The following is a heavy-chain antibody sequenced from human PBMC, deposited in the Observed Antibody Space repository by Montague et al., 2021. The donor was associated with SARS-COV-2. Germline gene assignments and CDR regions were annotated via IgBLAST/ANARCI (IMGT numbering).Heavy chain of an antibody. D-gene: IGHD3-16*02. CDR1: GFTFSSYA. CDR3: ARSAWGGYRDAFDI. J-gene: IGHJ3*02. CDR2: ISYDGSNK. Sequence: SLRLSCAASGFTFSSYAMHWVRQAPGKGLEWVAVISYDGSNKYYXXSLKGQFTISRDNSKNTLYLQMNSLRAEDTAVYYCARSAWGGYRDAFDIWGQGTMVTVSS. V-gene: IGHV3-30-3*01.